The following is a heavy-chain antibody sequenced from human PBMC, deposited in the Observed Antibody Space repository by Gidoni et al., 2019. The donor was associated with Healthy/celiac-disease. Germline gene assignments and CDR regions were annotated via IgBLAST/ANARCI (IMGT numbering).Heavy chain of an antibody. CDR2: ISGSGGST. CDR1: GFTFSSYA. V-gene: IGHV3-23*01. CDR3: AKDLNYYDRRDDAFDI. Sequence: EVQLLESGGGLVQPGGSLRLSCAASGFTFSSYAMSWVRQAPGKGLEWVSAISGSGGSTYYADSVKGRFTISRDNSKNTLYLQMNSLRAEDTAVYYCAKDLNYYDRRDDAFDIWGQGTMVTVSS. D-gene: IGHD3-22*01. J-gene: IGHJ3*02.